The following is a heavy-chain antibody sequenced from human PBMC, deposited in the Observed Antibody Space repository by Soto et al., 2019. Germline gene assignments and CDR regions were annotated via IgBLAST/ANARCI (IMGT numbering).Heavy chain of an antibody. CDR3: ATDGDPWETADVAEYSDI. Sequence: GGSLRLSCAASGFTFDDYAMHWVRQAPGKGLKWVSGISWNSGRIIYADSVKGRFTISRDNAKNSLYLQMNSLRADDTALYFCATDGDPWETADVAEYSDIWGQGILVTVTS. V-gene: IGHV3-9*01. CDR1: GFTFDDYA. D-gene: IGHD1-26*01. CDR2: ISWNSGRI. J-gene: IGHJ4*02.